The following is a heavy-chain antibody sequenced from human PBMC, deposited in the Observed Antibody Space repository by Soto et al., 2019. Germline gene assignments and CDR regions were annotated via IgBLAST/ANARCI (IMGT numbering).Heavy chain of an antibody. D-gene: IGHD6-19*01. V-gene: IGHV4-34*01. CDR2: INHSGST. CDR1: GGSFSGYY. Sequence: NPSETLSLTCAVYGGSFSGYYWSWIRQPPGKGLEWIGEINHSGSTNYNPSLKSRVTISVDTSKNQFSLKLSSVTAADTAVYYCARHDLSGWLQWGQGTLVTVSS. J-gene: IGHJ4*02. CDR3: ARHDLSGWLQ.